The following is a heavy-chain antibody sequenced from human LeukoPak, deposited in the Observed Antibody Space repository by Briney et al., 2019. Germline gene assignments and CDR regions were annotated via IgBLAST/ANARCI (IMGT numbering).Heavy chain of an antibody. V-gene: IGHV3-74*01. CDR2: IKSDGSST. CDR1: GFTFSSYW. CDR3: AKGDSAHFDY. J-gene: IGHJ4*02. Sequence: GGSLRLSCAASGFTFSSYWMHWVRHTPGKGLVWVSRIKSDGSSTSYADSVKGRFTISRDNSKNTLYLQMNSLRAEDTAVYYCAKGDSAHFDYWGQGTLVTVSS. D-gene: IGHD6-25*01.